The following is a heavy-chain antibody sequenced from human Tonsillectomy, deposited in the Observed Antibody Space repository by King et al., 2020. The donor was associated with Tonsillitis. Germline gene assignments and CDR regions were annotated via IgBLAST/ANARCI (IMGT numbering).Heavy chain of an antibody. V-gene: IGHV3-9*01. Sequence: VQLVESGGGLVQPGRSLRLSCAASGFTFDDYAMHWVRQAPGKGLEWVSGISWNSGSIGYADSVKGRFTISRDNAKNSLYLQMSSLRAEDTALYYCAKDIGGSGRYAAYYFDYWGQGTLVTVSS. D-gene: IGHD3-16*01. CDR2: ISWNSGSI. J-gene: IGHJ4*02. CDR1: GFTFDDYA. CDR3: AKDIGGSGRYAAYYFDY.